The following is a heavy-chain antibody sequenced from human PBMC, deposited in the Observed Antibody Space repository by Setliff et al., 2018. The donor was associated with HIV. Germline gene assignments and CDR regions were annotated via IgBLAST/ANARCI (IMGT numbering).Heavy chain of an antibody. Sequence: SETLSLTCAVSGGSISTRNWWSWVRQAPGKGLELIGTIYYIGSTSYNPSLESRLTISVDTSSNHFSLRLTSVTAADTAVYYCARATSPRPMVRGGWFDPWGQGTLVTVSS. CDR3: ARATSPRPMVRGGWFDP. D-gene: IGHD3-10*01. V-gene: IGHV4-39*02. CDR2: IYYIGST. J-gene: IGHJ5*02. CDR1: GGSISTRNW.